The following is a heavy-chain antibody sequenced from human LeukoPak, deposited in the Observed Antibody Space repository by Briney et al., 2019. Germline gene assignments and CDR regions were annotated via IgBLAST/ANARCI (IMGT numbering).Heavy chain of an antibody. CDR2: IYYSGST. CDR1: GGSISSYY. Sequence: PSETLSLACTVSGGSISSYYWNWIRQPPGKGLEWIGYIYYSGSTNYNPSLKSRVTISVDTSKIQFSLKLSSVTAADTAVYYCARLALQEVGATQTYYLDYWGQGTLVTVSS. D-gene: IGHD1-26*01. J-gene: IGHJ4*02. CDR3: ARLALQEVGATQTYYLDY. V-gene: IGHV4-59*01.